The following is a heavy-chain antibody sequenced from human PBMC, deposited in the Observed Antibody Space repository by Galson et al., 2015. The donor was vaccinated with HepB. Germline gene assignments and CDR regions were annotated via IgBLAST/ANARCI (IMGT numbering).Heavy chain of an antibody. CDR1: GFTFPNYP. J-gene: IGHJ4*02. CDR3: ARVLFRGPPDYFDY. Sequence: SLRLSCAASGFTFPNYPFHWVRHLPGKGLEWVAVISYDGKVQFYTDSVRGRFTISRDDSRNTLYLQMNSLRTEDTAVYFCARVLFRGPPDYFDYWGQGTLVTVSS. CDR2: ISYDGKVQ. V-gene: IGHV3-30*04. D-gene: IGHD3-3*01.